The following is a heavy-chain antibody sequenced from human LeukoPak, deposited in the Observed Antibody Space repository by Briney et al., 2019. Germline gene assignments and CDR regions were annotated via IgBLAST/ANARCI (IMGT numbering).Heavy chain of an antibody. CDR2: IRSKANSYAT. V-gene: IGHV3-73*01. D-gene: IGHD1-7*01. CDR1: GFTFSGSA. J-gene: IGHJ5*02. Sequence: GGSLRLSCAASGFTFSGSAMHWVRQASGKGLEWAGRIRSKANSYATAYAASVKGRFTISRDDSKNTAYLQMNSLKTEDTAVYYCTRQRAGTTYSNWFDPWGQGTLVTVSS. CDR3: TRQRAGTTYSNWFDP.